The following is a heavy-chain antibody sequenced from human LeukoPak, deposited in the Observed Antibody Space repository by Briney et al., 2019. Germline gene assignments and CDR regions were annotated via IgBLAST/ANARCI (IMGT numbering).Heavy chain of an antibody. CDR3: VRSRIGDYC. J-gene: IGHJ4*02. CDR1: GFTFSSYW. D-gene: IGHD4-17*01. Sequence: GGSLRLSCAAAGFTFSSYWMDWVRQAPGKGLEWVANIKPDGIDKFYVDSVKGRFTISRDNAKNSMYLQMSGLRAEDTAVYYCVRSRIGDYCWGQGTLVCVSS. V-gene: IGHV3-7*01. CDR2: IKPDGIDK.